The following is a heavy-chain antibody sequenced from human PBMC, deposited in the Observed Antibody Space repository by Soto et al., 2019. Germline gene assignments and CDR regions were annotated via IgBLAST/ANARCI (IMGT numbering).Heavy chain of an antibody. CDR1: GGSISSGGYY. J-gene: IGHJ5*02. D-gene: IGHD3-3*01. Sequence: QVQLQESGPGLVKPSQTLSLTCTVSGGSISSGGYYWSWIRQHPGKGLEWIGYIYYSGSTYYNPSLKSRVTISVDTSKNQFSLKLSSVTAADTAVYYCARAGVVIIPVWHNWFDPWGQGTLVTVSS. V-gene: IGHV4-31*03. CDR3: ARAGVVIIPVWHNWFDP. CDR2: IYYSGST.